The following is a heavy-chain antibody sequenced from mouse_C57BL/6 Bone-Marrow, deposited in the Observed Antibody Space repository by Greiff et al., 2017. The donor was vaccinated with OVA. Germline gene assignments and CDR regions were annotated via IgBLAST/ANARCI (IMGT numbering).Heavy chain of an antibody. Sequence: VKQSCKASGYTFTSYWMQWVKQRPGQGLEWIGEIDPSDSYTNYNQKFKGKATLTVDTSSSTAYMQLSSLTSEDSAVYYCAREGLWYVDYWGQGTTLTVSS. CDR1: GYTFTSYW. J-gene: IGHJ2*01. CDR2: IDPSDSYT. V-gene: IGHV1-50*01. D-gene: IGHD1-1*02. CDR3: AREGLWYVDY.